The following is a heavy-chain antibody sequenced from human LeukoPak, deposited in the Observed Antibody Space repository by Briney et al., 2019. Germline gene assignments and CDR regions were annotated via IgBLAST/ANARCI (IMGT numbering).Heavy chain of an antibody. Sequence: SETLSLTCTVSNGSISSYFWSWIRQPAGKGLEWIGRMSSNGVSTYSPSLKSRVTISIDTSRNHVSMNLNSVTAADTAVYYCARGAGPPWFDPWGQGTLVTVSS. CDR3: ARGAGPPWFDP. D-gene: IGHD6-19*01. CDR1: NGSISSYF. CDR2: MSSNGVS. V-gene: IGHV4-4*07. J-gene: IGHJ5*02.